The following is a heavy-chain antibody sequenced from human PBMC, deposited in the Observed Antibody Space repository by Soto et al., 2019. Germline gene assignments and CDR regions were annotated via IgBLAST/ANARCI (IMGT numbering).Heavy chain of an antibody. V-gene: IGHV3-33*08. CDR1: GFTFSSYA. CDR2: IWYDGSNK. D-gene: IGHD6-6*01. Sequence: VQLLESGGGLVQPGGSLRLSCAASGFTFSSYAMSWVRQAPGKGLEWVAVIWYDGSNKYYADSVKGRFTISRDNSKNTLYLQMNSLRAEDTAVYYCARSQFEYSSSSDAFDIWGQGTMVTVSS. CDR3: ARSQFEYSSSSDAFDI. J-gene: IGHJ3*02.